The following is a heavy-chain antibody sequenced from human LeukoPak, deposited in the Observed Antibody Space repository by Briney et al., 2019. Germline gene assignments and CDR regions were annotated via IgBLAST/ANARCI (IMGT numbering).Heavy chain of an antibody. CDR3: AKLAPLEGVSY. CDR1: GFTFSSYA. J-gene: IGHJ4*02. CDR2: ITTGGHII. D-gene: IGHD6-6*01. V-gene: IGHV3-48*03. Sequence: GGPLRLSCTASGFTFSSYAMHWVRQAPGKGLEGVAYITTGGHIISYSDSVKGRFTISRDSAKTSAYLQMHSLRIEDTAVYYCAKLAPLEGVSYWGQGTLVTVSS.